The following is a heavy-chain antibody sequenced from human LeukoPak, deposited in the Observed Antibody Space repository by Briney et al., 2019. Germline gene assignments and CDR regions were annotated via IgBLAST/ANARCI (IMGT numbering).Heavy chain of an antibody. CDR2: INPSGGST. J-gene: IGHJ6*02. V-gene: IGHV1-46*01. CDR1: AYAFITLY. D-gene: IGHD2-15*01. CDR3: ARYGSVVDRTPRHYNGMDE. Sequence: ASVKVSCKASAYAFITLYMHWVLQAPGQGLEWMGIINPSGGSTSYAQKFQGRVTMTRDTSTSTVYMELSSVRSEDTAVYYCARYGSVVDRTPRHYNGMDERGQGTTVTVSS.